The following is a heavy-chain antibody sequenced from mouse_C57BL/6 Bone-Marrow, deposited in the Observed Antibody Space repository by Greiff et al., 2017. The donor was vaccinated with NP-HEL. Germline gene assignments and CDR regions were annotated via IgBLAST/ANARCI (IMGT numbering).Heavy chain of an antibody. D-gene: IGHD2-4*01. Sequence: QVHVKQSGAELVRPGASVTLSCKASGYTFTDYEMHWVKQTPVHGLEWIGAIDPETGGTAYNQKFKGKAILTADKSSSTAYMELRSLTSEDSAVYYCTRYHDSPAYWGQGTLVTVSA. CDR2: IDPETGGT. V-gene: IGHV1-15*01. J-gene: IGHJ3*01. CDR1: GYTFTDYE. CDR3: TRYHDSPAY.